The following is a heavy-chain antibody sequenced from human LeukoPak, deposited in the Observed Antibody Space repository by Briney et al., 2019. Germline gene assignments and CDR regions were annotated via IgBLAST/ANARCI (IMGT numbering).Heavy chain of an antibody. CDR3: SGHLPRYWGSYRGKTHFDY. D-gene: IGHD3-16*02. Sequence: PSETLSLTCTVSGRSTSSYYWSWIRQPPGKGLEWNGYIYYSGSTNYNPSLKSRVTISVDKSKNQFSLNLNSVAAADTPVFYFSGHLPRYWGSYRGKTHFDYWGQGTLVTVSS. V-gene: IGHV4-59*08. J-gene: IGHJ4*02. CDR2: IYYSGST. CDR1: GRSTSSYY.